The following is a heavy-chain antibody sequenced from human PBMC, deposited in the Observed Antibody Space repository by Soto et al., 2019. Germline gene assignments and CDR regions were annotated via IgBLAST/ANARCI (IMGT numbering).Heavy chain of an antibody. CDR2: IYWDNDK. D-gene: IGHD3-10*01. J-gene: IGHJ6*02. CDR3: AHINGVLRGVAYYPNGIDV. V-gene: IGHV2-5*02. CDR1: GFSLTTRGVG. Sequence: QITLKESGPTLVRPTQTLTLTCSFSGFSLTTRGVGVSWIRQPPGKALEWLALIYWDNDKRYSPSLKDRLTIPTDTSKNQAVLTMTTVDPVATATYSCAHINGVLRGVAYYPNGIDVWGPGTTVTVSS.